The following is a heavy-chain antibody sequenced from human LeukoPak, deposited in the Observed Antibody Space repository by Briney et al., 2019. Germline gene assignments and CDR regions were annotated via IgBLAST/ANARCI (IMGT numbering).Heavy chain of an antibody. CDR2: IYYSGST. Sequence: LSLTXTXSGGXXXSSSYYWGWIRQPPGKGLEWTGSIYYSGSTYYNPALKSLIIISVDTSKNQFSLKLSSVTAADTAVYYCARVSAAAGTAYYFDYWGQGTLVTVSS. V-gene: IGHV4-39*01. J-gene: IGHJ4*02. CDR1: GGXXXSSSYY. CDR3: ARVSAAAGTAYYFDY. D-gene: IGHD2-21*02.